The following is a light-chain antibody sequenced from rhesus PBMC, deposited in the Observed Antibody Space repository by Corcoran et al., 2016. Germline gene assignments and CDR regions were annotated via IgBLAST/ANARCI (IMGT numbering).Light chain of an antibody. CDR3: QQGSNLLT. V-gene: IGKV3-24*04. J-gene: IGKJ4*01. CDR2: GGS. Sequence: ETVVTQSPATRSLSLGERATLSCRASQSVGSYLAWYQQKPGQALRLHIYGGSSRATGIPDRVSGSGSGTDFTLTISSLEPEDVGVYYCQQGSNLLTFGGGTKVELK. CDR1: QSVGSY.